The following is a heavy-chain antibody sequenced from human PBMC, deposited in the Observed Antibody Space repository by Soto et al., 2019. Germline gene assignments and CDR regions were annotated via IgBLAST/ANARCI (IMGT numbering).Heavy chain of an antibody. CDR2: IYESGRA. Sequence: TLSLTCAVSGYSISSGYYWGWIRQPPGKGLEWVASIYESGRAYYNPSLKSRVTISVDKSKNQFSLKLRSVTAADTAVYYCARDGGSLGPDLEYWGQGSLVTVSS. CDR3: ARDGGSLGPDLEY. J-gene: IGHJ4*02. CDR1: GYSISSGYY. V-gene: IGHV4-38-2*02. D-gene: IGHD3-16*01.